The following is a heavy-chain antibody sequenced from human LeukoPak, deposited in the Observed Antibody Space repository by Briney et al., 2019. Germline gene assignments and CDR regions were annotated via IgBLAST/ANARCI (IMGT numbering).Heavy chain of an antibody. CDR3: ARLRLLRLGELSSDFDY. D-gene: IGHD3-16*02. CDR1: GCTFTSYG. CDR2: ICAYNGNS. V-gene: IGHV1-18*01. Sequence: ASVKVSCKASGCTFTSYGISWVRQAPGQGLEWLGWICAYNGNSNHAQKLQSRVTMTTDTSTSPASMELRSLRSDDTAVYYCARLRLLRLGELSSDFDYWGQGPLVTVSS. J-gene: IGHJ4*02.